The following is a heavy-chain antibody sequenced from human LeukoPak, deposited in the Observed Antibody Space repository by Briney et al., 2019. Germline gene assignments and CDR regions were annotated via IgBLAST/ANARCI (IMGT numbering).Heavy chain of an antibody. CDR3: ARVSVAGTDFDY. V-gene: IGHV3-23*01. CDR2: ISGSGGST. Sequence: HPGGSLRLSCAASGFTFSSYAMSWVRQAPGKGLEWVSTISGSGGSTYYADSVKGRFTISRDNSKNTLYLQMNSLRAEDTAVYYCARVSVAGTDFDYWGQGTLVTVSS. D-gene: IGHD6-19*01. CDR1: GFTFSSYA. J-gene: IGHJ4*02.